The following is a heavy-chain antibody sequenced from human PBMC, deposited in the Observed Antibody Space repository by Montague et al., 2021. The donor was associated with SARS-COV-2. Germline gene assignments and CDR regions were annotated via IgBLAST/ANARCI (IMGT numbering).Heavy chain of an antibody. D-gene: IGHD2-2*01. CDR3: IRETCSGANCFLDY. J-gene: IGHJ4*02. CDR1: GFSVGDHA. V-gene: IGHV3-9*01. Sequence: SLRLSCAASGFSVGDHAMYWVRQGPGKGLEWVAGISWNSASKGHADAVKGRFTISKDISKNSLLLTINSLRVEDTALYYCIRETCSGANCFLDYWGQGTLGTVSS. CDR2: ISWNSASK.